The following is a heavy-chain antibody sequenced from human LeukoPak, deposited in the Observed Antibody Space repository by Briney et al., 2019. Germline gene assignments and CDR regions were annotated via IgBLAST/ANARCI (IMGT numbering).Heavy chain of an antibody. J-gene: IGHJ2*01. Sequence: GGSLRLSCAASGFTVSSNYMSWVRQAPGKGLEWVSVIYSGGTTYYADSVKGRFTISRDNSKNTLYLQMNSLRAEDTAVYYCARVGSSWPNWYFDLWGRGTLVTVSS. V-gene: IGHV3-53*01. CDR2: IYSGGTT. CDR1: GFTVSSNY. CDR3: ARVGSSWPNWYFDL. D-gene: IGHD6-13*01.